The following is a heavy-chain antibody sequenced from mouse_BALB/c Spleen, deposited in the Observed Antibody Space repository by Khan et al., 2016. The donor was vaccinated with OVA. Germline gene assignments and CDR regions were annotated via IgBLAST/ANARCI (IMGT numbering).Heavy chain of an antibody. CDR2: ISDGGGYT. D-gene: IGHD2-2*01. CDR3: TRGGYGAFGY. Sequence: EVELVESGGGLVKPGGSLKLSCAASGFTFSDYYMYWVSQRPEKRLEWVATISDGGGYTDYPDSEEGRSTMSGDKAKNKLYLQLSSLKSEDTAMYYCTRGGYGAFGYWGQGTLVTVSA. CDR1: GFTFSDYY. J-gene: IGHJ3*01. V-gene: IGHV5-4*02.